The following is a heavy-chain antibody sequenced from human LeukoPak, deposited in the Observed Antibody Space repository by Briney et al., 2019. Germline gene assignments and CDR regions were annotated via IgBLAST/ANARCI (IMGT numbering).Heavy chain of an antibody. CDR2: IIPTSGPA. D-gene: IGHD3-22*01. J-gene: IGHJ4*02. Sequence: SVKLSCKASGGTFSSYAIIWVRQAPGQGLQWRGGIIPTSGPANYAQQFQGRVTITADESTSTAYMELSSLRTEDTAVYYCARVSLSGNYPIDYWGQGTLVTVSS. V-gene: IGHV1-69*01. CDR3: ARVSLSGNYPIDY. CDR1: GGTFSSYA.